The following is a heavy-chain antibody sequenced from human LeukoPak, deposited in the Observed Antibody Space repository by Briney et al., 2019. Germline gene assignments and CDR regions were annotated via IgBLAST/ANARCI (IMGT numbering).Heavy chain of an antibody. CDR1: GFPFSSFA. CDR3: AKSSIVGAIGVFDY. D-gene: IGHD1-26*01. Sequence: SGGSLSLLCSACGFPFSSFAMMWVGQAPGEGVECVSSIRGSGGSTYYADSVKGRFTISRDNSKNTLSLQMNSLRAEDTAVYYCAKSSIVGAIGVFDYWGQGTLVTVSA. V-gene: IGHV3-23*01. J-gene: IGHJ4*02. CDR2: IRGSGGST.